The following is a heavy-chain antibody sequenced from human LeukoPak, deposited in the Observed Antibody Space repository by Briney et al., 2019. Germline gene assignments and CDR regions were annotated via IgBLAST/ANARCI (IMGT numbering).Heavy chain of an antibody. CDR2: ISGGGSTT. D-gene: IGHD2-15*01. CDR1: GXTFSNYA. CDR3: ARDGGYWYFDL. J-gene: IGHJ2*01. V-gene: IGHV3-23*01. Sequence: GGSLRLSWAASGXTFSNYAMTWVRQAPGKGLEWVSTISGGGSTTYYADSVKGRFTISRDNSKNTLYLQMNSLRAEDTAVYYCARDGGYWYFDLWGRGTLVTVSS.